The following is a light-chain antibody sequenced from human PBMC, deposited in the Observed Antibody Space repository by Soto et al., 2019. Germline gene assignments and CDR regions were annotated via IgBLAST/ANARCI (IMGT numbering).Light chain of an antibody. Sequence: DIQMTQSPSSLSASVGDRATFTCRASESINNCLSWFQQKPGQAPKILIYAASSLQSGVPSRFSGIGSGTDFILPLDSLQPEDFATYYCQQTYIAPATFGQGTKVGVK. CDR1: ESINNC. J-gene: IGKJ1*01. CDR2: AAS. CDR3: QQTYIAPAT. V-gene: IGKV1-39*01.